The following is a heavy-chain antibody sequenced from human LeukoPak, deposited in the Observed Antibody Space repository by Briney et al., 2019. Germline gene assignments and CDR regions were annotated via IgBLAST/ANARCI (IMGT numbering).Heavy chain of an antibody. J-gene: IGHJ5*02. CDR2: LKQDGSEK. V-gene: IGHV3-7*01. D-gene: IGHD3-3*01. CDR1: GFRLSTYW. Sequence: GGSLRLSCAASGFRLSTYWMTWVRQAPGKGLEWVANLKQDGSEKYYVDSVKGRFTVSRDNAKTSLYLEMNSLRAEDTAVYYCARRGYFEFWSGYFQRLEGWFDPWGQGTLVTVSS. CDR3: ARRGYFEFWSGYFQRLEGWFDP.